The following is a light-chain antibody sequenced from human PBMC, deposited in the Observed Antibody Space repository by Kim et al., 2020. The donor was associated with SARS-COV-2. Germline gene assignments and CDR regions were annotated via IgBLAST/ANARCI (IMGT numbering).Light chain of an antibody. V-gene: IGLV2-11*01. Sequence: QSVTIACTGTNNDVGGYKFVSWYQQHPGKAPKLMIYEVSERPSGVPDRFSGYKSDNTASLTISGLQAEDEADYYCCSYAGNYMVVFGGGTKVTVL. J-gene: IGLJ2*01. CDR3: CSYAGNYMVV. CDR1: NNDVGGYKF. CDR2: EVS.